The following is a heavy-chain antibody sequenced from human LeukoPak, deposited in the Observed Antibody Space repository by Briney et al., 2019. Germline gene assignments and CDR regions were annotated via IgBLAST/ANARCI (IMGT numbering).Heavy chain of an antibody. V-gene: IGHV4-30-4*01. CDR3: ARGRDGYNQYYFDY. D-gene: IGHD5-24*01. Sequence: SETLSLTCTVTGGSISSGDYYWSWIRQPPGKGLEWIGYIYYSGSTYYNPSLKSRVTISVDTSKNQFSLKLSSVTAADTAVYYCARGRDGYNQYYFDYWSQGTLVTVSS. CDR1: GGSISSGDYY. J-gene: IGHJ4*02. CDR2: IYYSGST.